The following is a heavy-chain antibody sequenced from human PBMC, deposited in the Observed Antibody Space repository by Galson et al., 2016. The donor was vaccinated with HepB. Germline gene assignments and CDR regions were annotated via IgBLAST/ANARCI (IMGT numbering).Heavy chain of an antibody. CDR1: GFTFSTYW. CDR3: ARGRGVDV. J-gene: IGHJ6*02. V-gene: IGHV3-74*01. Sequence: SMRLSCAASGFTFSTYWMHWVRQVPGMGLVWVSRVNSDGSRTTYVDSVKGRSTISRDNAKNSLYLQMNSLRGEDTAVYYCARGRGVDVWGQGTTVTVSS. CDR2: VNSDGSRT.